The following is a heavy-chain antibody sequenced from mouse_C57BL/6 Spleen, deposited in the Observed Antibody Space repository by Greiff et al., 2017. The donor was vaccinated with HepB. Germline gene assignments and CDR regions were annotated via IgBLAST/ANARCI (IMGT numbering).Heavy chain of an antibody. J-gene: IGHJ2*01. D-gene: IGHD2-3*01. V-gene: IGHV1-26*01. CDR1: GYTFTDYY. CDR3: ARIYDGYYPY. Sequence: VQLQQSGPELVKPGASVKISCKASGYTFTDYYMNWVKQSHGKSLEWIGDINPNNGGTSYNQKFKGKATLTVDKSSSTAYMELRSLTSEDSAVYYCARIYDGYYPYWGQGTTLTVSS. CDR2: INPNNGGT.